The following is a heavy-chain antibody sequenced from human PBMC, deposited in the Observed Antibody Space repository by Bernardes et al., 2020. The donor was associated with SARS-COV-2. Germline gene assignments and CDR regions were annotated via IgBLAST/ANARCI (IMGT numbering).Heavy chain of an antibody. D-gene: IGHD1-26*01. Sequence: TLSLTCTVSGGSISSGGYYWSWIRPHPGEGLEWIGYVFYSGSTYYNPSLKSRVTISVDTSKTQFSLKLGSVTAADTAVYYCAREVVSAVGMGFYYKGVDVWGQGTTVTVSS. CDR2: VFYSGST. J-gene: IGHJ6*02. CDR3: AREVVSAVGMGFYYKGVDV. CDR1: GGSISSGGYY. V-gene: IGHV4-31*03.